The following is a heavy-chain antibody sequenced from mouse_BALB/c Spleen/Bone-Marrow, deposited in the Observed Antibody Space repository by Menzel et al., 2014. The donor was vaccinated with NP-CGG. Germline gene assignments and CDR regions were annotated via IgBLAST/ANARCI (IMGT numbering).Heavy chain of an antibody. Sequence: VQLQQSGPELVKPGASVKMSCKASGYTFTDFNMDWVKQSHGKSLEWIGDINPNNGGTVYNQKFKGRATLTVDTSSRTAYMEFRSLTSEDTAVYFCAREERGFDYRGQGTTLTVSS. CDR3: AREERGFDY. CDR2: INPNNGGT. CDR1: GYTFTDFN. V-gene: IGHV1-18*01. J-gene: IGHJ2*01.